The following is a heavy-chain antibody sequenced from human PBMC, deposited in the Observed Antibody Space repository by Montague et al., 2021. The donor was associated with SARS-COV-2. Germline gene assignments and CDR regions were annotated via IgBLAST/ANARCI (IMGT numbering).Heavy chain of an antibody. CDR2: IYYTGST. V-gene: IGHV4-59*02. CDR1: GVSVNNYY. Sequence: SETRSLTCSVSGVSVNNYYWAWIRQTPEKGLEWIGYIYYTGSTNYNPSLRNRITISIDTSANQFSLKLRSVTPADTAVYYCVRDFYDTSDYFQGTLDVWGHGTVVSVSS. D-gene: IGHD3-22*01. CDR3: VRDFYDTSDYFQGTLDV. J-gene: IGHJ3*01.